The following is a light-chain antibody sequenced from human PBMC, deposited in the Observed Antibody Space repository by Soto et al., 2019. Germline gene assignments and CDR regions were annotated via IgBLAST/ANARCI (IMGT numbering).Light chain of an antibody. CDR1: SGDVGRYDS. CDR3: SSYKTNRTPV. V-gene: IGLV2-14*01. Sequence: QSSLTQPAPLSGSPWQSLTISCTGTSGDVGRYDSVSWYKHRPGKVPELIIFSDRFSGSKSGNTASLTISGLQADDEADYYCSSYKTNRTPVFGRGTKVTV. J-gene: IGLJ2*01.